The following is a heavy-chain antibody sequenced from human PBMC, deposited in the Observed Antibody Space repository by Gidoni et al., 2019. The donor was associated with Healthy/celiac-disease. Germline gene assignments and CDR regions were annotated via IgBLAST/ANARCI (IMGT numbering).Heavy chain of an antibody. J-gene: IGHJ6*03. D-gene: IGHD4-4*01. Sequence: EVQLVESGGGLVKPGGSLRLSCAASGFTFSNAWMGWVRQAPGKGLEWVGRIKSKTEGGTTDYAAPVKGRFTISRDDSKNTLYLQMNSLKTEDTAVYYCTTGAVTGRVYYYYMDVWGKGTTVTVSS. CDR3: TTGAVTGRVYYYYMDV. V-gene: IGHV3-15*01. CDR2: IKSKTEGGTT. CDR1: GFTFSNAW.